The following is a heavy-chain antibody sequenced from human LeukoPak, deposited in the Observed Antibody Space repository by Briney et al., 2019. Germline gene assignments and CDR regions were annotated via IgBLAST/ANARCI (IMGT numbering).Heavy chain of an antibody. CDR3: ARASYYYDSSGYYYGPPGPYYFDY. J-gene: IGHJ4*02. V-gene: IGHV4-34*01. CDR2: INHSGST. D-gene: IGHD3-22*01. Sequence: SETLSLTCADYGGSFSGYYWSWIRQPPGKGLEWIGEINHSGSTNYNPSLKSRVTISVDTSKNQFSLKLSSVTAADTAVYYCARASYYYDSSGYYYGPPGPYYFDYWGQGTLVTVSS. CDR1: GGSFSGYY.